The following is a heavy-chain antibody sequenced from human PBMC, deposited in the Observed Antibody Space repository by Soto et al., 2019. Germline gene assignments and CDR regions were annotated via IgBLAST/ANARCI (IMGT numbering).Heavy chain of an antibody. CDR2: IIPIFGTA. J-gene: IGHJ6*02. Sequence: RASVKVSCKASGGTFSSYAISWVRQAPGQGLEWMGGIIPIFGTANYAQKFQGRVTITADESTSTAYMELSSLRSGDTAVYYCARGRRPYYYGMDVWGQGPTVTVYS. CDR1: GGTFSSYA. CDR3: ARGRRPYYYGMDV. V-gene: IGHV1-69*13.